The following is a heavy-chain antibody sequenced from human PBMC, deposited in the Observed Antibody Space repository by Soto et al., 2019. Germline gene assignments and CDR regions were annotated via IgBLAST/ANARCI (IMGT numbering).Heavy chain of an antibody. CDR3: ARDEWNYGGIIVLRYFVAPDPYFDY. CDR2: ISAYNGNT. Sequence: GASVKVSCKASGYTFTSYGISWVRQAPGQGLEWMGWISAYNGNTNYAQKLQGRVTMTTDTSTSTAYMELRSLRSDDTAVYYCARDEWNYGGIIVLRYFVAPDPYFDYWGQGTLVTVSS. V-gene: IGHV1-18*01. D-gene: IGHD3-9*01. J-gene: IGHJ4*02. CDR1: GYTFTSYG.